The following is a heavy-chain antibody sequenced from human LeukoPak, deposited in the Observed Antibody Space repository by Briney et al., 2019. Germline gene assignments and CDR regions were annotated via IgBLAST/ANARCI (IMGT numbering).Heavy chain of an antibody. V-gene: IGHV1-18*01. D-gene: IGHD3-22*01. J-gene: IGHJ4*02. CDR2: ISAYNGNT. Sequence: ASVKVSCKASGYTFTSYGISWVRQAPGQGLEWMGWISAYNGNTNYAQKLQGRVTMTTDTSTSTAYMELRSLRSDDTAVYYCARTFYDSSGLRLGFQDYWGQGTLVTVSS. CDR1: GYTFTSYG. CDR3: ARTFYDSSGLRLGFQDY.